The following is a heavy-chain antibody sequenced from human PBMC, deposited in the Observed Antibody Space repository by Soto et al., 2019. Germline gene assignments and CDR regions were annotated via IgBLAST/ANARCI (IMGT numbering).Heavy chain of an antibody. CDR3: AREGKPLFRELVGWFDP. Sequence: QVQLVQSGAEVKKAGASVKISCQASGYPFTSHAIYWVRQAPEQRPEWMGWINPANGNTKYSPKFQGRVTITRDTSASTAYMELRTLTSEDTGLYSCAREGKPLFRELVGWFDPWGQGTLLTVSS. J-gene: IGHJ5*02. D-gene: IGHD1-7*01. CDR1: GYPFTSHA. V-gene: IGHV1-3*01. CDR2: INPANGNT.